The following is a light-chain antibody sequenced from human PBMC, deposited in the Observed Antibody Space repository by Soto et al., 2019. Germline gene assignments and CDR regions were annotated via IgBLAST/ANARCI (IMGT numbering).Light chain of an antibody. CDR3: QSYDSSLTNAV. CDR2: RDG. V-gene: IGLV1-47*01. J-gene: IGLJ2*01. Sequence: QSALTQPPSASGTPGQSLTISCAGSSSNIGSHYVYWYQHLPGTAPKLLIFRDGQRPSGVPDRFFGSKSGTSASLAISGLRSEDEAHYYCQSYDSSLTNAVFGGGTKLTVL. CDR1: SSNIGSHY.